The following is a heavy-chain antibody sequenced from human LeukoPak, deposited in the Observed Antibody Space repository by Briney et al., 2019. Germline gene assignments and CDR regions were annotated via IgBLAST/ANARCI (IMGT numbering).Heavy chain of an antibody. CDR1: GFTFSNYA. J-gene: IGHJ4*02. Sequence: GGSLRLSCAVSGFTFSNYAMSWVRQAPGKGLEWVSAISGSGGSTYYADSVKGRFTISRDNSKNTLYLQMNSLRAEDTAVYYCAKDDDFWSDYPLDYWGQGTLVTVSS. V-gene: IGHV3-23*01. D-gene: IGHD3-3*01. CDR2: ISGSGGST. CDR3: AKDDDFWSDYPLDY.